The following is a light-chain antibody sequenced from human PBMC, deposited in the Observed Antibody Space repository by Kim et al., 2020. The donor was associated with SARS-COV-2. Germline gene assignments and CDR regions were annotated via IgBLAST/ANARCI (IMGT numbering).Light chain of an antibody. CDR2: QDT. CDR1: RLGNKY. J-gene: IGLJ2*01. Sequence: SVAPGKTDSITCSGDRLGNKYVCWYQQNPGQSPVVVIYQDTQRPSGIPARFSGSNSGNTATLTISGTQAMDEAYYYCQAWDSTTTVFGGGTQLTVL. V-gene: IGLV3-1*01. CDR3: QAWDSTTTV.